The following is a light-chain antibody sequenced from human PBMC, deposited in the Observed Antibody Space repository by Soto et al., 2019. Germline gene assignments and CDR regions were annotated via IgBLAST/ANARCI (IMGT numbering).Light chain of an antibody. J-gene: IGKJ1*01. V-gene: IGKV3-15*01. CDR2: AAS. CDR1: QSVSSN. Sequence: IVLTQSPATLSLSPGERATLSCRASQSVSSNLAWYQQKPGQAPRLLIYAASTRATGIPARFSGSGSGTEFTLTISSLQSEDFAVYYCQQYNKWPLTFGQGTKVDIK. CDR3: QQYNKWPLT.